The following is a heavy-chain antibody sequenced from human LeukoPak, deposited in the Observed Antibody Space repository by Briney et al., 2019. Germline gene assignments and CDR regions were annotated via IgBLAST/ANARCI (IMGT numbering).Heavy chain of an antibody. CDR1: GFSFSNYW. V-gene: IGHV3-74*01. J-gene: IGHJ4*02. CDR2: TNEHGTII. CDR3: VVDLSGSADY. D-gene: IGHD3-10*01. Sequence: GSLRLSCAASGFSFSNYWFHWVRQAPGEGLVWVSRTNEHGTIINYADSVKGRFTISRDNAKNTLYLQMNSLRTEGSALYYCVVDLSGSADYWGQGTLVTVSS.